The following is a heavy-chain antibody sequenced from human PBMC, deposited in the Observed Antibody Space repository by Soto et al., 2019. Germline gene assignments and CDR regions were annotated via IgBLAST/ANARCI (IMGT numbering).Heavy chain of an antibody. V-gene: IGHV1-18*01. CDR1: GYTFTSYG. CDR3: ARVSQETDYSNYVGAFDI. J-gene: IGHJ3*02. CDR2: ISAYNGNT. D-gene: IGHD4-4*01. Sequence: VASVKVSCKASGYTFTSYGISWVRQAPGQGLEWMGWISAYNGNTNYAQKLQGRVTMTTDTSTSTAYMELRSLRSDDTAVYYCARVSQETDYSNYVGAFDIWGQGTMVTVSS.